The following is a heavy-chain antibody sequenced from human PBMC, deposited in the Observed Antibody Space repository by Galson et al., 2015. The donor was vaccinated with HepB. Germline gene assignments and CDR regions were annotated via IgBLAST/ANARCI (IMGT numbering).Heavy chain of an antibody. D-gene: IGHD3-10*01. CDR3: ARDYYGSGSFGGDAFDI. CDR2: ISGSSSTI. CDR1: GFTFSSYS. J-gene: IGHJ3*02. V-gene: IGHV3-48*04. Sequence: SLRLSCAASGFTFSSYSMNWVRQAPGKGLEWVSYISGSSSTIFYANPVKGRFTISRDNAKNSLYLQMNSLRAEDTAVYYCARDYYGSGSFGGDAFDIWGQGTMVTVSS.